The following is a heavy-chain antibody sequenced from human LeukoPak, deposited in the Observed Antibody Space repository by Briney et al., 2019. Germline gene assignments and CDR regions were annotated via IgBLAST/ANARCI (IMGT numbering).Heavy chain of an antibody. J-gene: IGHJ3*02. D-gene: IGHD3-3*01. CDR3: ARGFMVAYDFWSGSFFDI. V-gene: IGHV1-18*01. CDR1: GYTFTSYD. CDR2: ISAYNGNT. Sequence: ASVKVSCKASGYTFTSYDINWVRQATGQGLEWMGWISAYNGNTNYAQKLQGRVTMTTDTSTSTAYMELSSLRSEDTAVYYCARGFMVAYDFWSGSFFDIWGQGTMVTVSS.